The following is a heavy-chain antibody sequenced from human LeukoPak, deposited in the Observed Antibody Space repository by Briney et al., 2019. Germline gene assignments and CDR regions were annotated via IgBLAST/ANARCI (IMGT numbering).Heavy chain of an antibody. CDR3: ARAGFSISSWYYVDY. V-gene: IGHV3-74*01. CDR2: INSDGSST. D-gene: IGHD6-13*01. J-gene: IGHJ4*02. Sequence: GGSLRLSCAASGFTLSSYWMHWVRQDPGKGLVWVSRINSDGSSTSYADSVKGRFTISRDNAKNTLYLQMNSLRAEDTAVYYCARAGFSISSWYYVDYWGQGTLVTVSS. CDR1: GFTLSSYW.